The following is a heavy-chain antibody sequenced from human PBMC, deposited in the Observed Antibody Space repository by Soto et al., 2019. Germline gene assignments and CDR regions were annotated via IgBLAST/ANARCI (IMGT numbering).Heavy chain of an antibody. Sequence: GSLRLSCAASGFTFSSYSMNWVRQAPGKGLEWVSSISSSSSYIYYADSVKGRFTISRDNAKNSLYLQMNSLRAEDTAVYYCARDPTLSSNYYGSGDNWFDPWGQGTLVTVSS. CDR3: ARDPTLSSNYYGSGDNWFDP. J-gene: IGHJ5*02. D-gene: IGHD3-10*01. V-gene: IGHV3-21*01. CDR2: ISSSSSYI. CDR1: GFTFSSYS.